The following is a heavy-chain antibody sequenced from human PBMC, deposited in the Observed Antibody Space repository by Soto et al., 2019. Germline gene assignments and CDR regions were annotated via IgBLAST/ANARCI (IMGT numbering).Heavy chain of an antibody. J-gene: IGHJ4*02. CDR2: ISGSGGST. V-gene: IGHV3-23*01. Sequence: EVQLLESGGGLVQPGESLRLSCAASGFTFSTYAMSWVRQAPGKGLEWVSTISGSGGSTYYADSVKGRFTISRDNSKNTLYLQVNSVRAEDTAVYYCAQWTRGRSTPYWGQGTLVTVSS. D-gene: IGHD2-2*01. CDR1: GFTFSTYA. CDR3: AQWTRGRSTPY.